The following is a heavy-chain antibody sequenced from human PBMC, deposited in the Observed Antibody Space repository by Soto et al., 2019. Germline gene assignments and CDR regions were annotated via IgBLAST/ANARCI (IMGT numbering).Heavy chain of an antibody. CDR2: IDTICGTA. Sequence: SVKVSCKASGYTFTSHSINWVRQAPGQGLEWMGGIDTICGTASYAQKFQGRVTITADQSTSTAYMDLSSLRSDDTAVYYCAREVGYGNFSSGMVDWGQGTLVTVSS. CDR3: AREVGYGNFSSGMVD. J-gene: IGHJ1*01. CDR1: GYTFTSHS. V-gene: IGHV1-69*13. D-gene: IGHD4-17*01.